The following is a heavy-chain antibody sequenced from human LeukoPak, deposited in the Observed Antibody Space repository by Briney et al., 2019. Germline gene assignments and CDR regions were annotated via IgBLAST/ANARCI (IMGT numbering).Heavy chain of an antibody. CDR2: ISYNGRT. CDR1: SGSISSSTHY. D-gene: IGHD5-12*01. CDR3: ARQDIVATIDY. V-gene: IGHV4-39*01. Sequence: PSETLSLTCTVSSGSISSSTHYWGWIRQPPGKGLEWIGDISYNGRTNYTPSLKSRVTISVDTSKNQFSLKLRFVTASDTAVYYCARQDIVATIDYWGQGTLITVSS. J-gene: IGHJ4*02.